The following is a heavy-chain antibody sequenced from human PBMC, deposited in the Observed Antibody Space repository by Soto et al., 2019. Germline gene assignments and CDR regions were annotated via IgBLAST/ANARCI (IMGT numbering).Heavy chain of an antibody. CDR3: ARSPRRVDGKWYLDY. D-gene: IGHD2-15*01. J-gene: IGHJ4*02. V-gene: IGHV4-4*02. Sequence: QVQLQESGPRLVKPSGTLSLTCGVSGDSFSSSNWWTWVRQSPGKGLEWIGDILHTGSTDYSPSLRSRVTLSIDASKKEFYLNLTSVTATDTAIYYCARSPRRVDGKWYLDYWGQGALVPVSS. CDR1: GDSFSSSNW. CDR2: ILHTGST.